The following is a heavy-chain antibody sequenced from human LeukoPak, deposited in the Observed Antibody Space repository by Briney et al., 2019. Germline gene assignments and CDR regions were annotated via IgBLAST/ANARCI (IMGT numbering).Heavy chain of an antibody. CDR3: ARDEYYYGMDV. CDR1: GFSFSNYW. CDR2: VKTDGSIT. V-gene: IGHV3-74*01. Sequence: GGSLRLSCAASGFSFSNYWMHWVRQAPGKGLEWVSRVKTDGSITSYADSVKGRFTISRHNSKNTLYLQMNSLRAEDTAVYYCARDEYYYGMDVWGQGTTVTVSS. J-gene: IGHJ6*02.